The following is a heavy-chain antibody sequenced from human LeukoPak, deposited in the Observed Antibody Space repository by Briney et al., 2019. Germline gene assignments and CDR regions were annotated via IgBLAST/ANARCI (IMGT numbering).Heavy chain of an antibody. CDR3: ARGWSSGSLSLDV. D-gene: IGHD3-10*01. CDR1: GGSISSYY. J-gene: IGHJ6*02. Sequence: SETLSLTCTVSGGSISSYYWNWIRQPPGRGLEWIGYLYYSGSTNYNPSLKSRVTMSVDTSKNQFSLKLSSVTAADTAVYYCARGWSSGSLSLDVWGQGTTVTVSS. CDR2: LYYSGST. V-gene: IGHV4-59*01.